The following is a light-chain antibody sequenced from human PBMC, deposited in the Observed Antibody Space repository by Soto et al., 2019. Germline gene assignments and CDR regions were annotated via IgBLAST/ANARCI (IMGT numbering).Light chain of an antibody. CDR3: QQYNNWPRT. J-gene: IGKJ1*01. CDR2: GAS. CDR1: QSVSSN. Sequence: EIVMTQSPATLSVSPGERATLSCRASQSVSSNLAWYQQKPGQAPRLLIYGASTSPTGIPARFSGNGSGTEFTLTISSLQSEDFAVYYCQQYNNWPRTFGQGTKVEIK. V-gene: IGKV3-15*01.